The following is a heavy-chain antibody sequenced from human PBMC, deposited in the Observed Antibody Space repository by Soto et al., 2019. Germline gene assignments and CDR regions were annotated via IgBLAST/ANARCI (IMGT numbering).Heavy chain of an antibody. D-gene: IGHD3-9*01. J-gene: IGHJ4*02. Sequence: QVQLVQSGAEVKKPGSSVKVSCKASGGTFSSYAISWVRQAPGQGLEWMGGIIPIFGTAHYAQKFQGRVTITADESTSKAYMELSSMRSEDTAVYYCAGGHYDMLPGGLFDYWGQGTLVTVSS. CDR2: IIPIFGTA. V-gene: IGHV1-69*12. CDR3: AGGHYDMLPGGLFDY. CDR1: GGTFSSYA.